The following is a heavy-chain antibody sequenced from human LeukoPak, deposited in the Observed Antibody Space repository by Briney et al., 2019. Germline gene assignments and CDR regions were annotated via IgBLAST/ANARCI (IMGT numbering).Heavy chain of an antibody. CDR1: GFTFSNYG. J-gene: IGHJ4*02. V-gene: IGHV3-30*02. Sequence: GGSLRLSCAASGFTFSNYGMHWFRQAPGKGLEWVAHVRNDENNKYYVDSVKGRSTISRDNSKNTLYLQMNSLRAEDTAVYYCAKVDCSSTSCYVDYWGQGTLVTVSS. CDR2: VRNDENNK. D-gene: IGHD2-2*01. CDR3: AKVDCSSTSCYVDY.